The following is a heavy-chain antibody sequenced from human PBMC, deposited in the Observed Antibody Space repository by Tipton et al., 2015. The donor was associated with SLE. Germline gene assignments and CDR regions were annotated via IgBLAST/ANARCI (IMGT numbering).Heavy chain of an antibody. CDR2: IYYSGST. CDR3: ARDQKASNL. CDR1: GRSISSHY. V-gene: IGHV4-59*11. D-gene: IGHD2-21*01. J-gene: IGHJ5*02. Sequence: TLSLTCTVSGRSISSHYWSWIRQPPGKGLEWIGYIYYSGSTNYNPSLKSRVTISVDTSKNQFSLKLSSVTAADTAVYYCARDQKASNLWGQGTLVTVSS.